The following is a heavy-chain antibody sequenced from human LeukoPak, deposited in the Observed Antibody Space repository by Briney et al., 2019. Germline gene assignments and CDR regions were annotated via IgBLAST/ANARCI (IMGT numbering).Heavy chain of an antibody. D-gene: IGHD3-22*01. CDR2: IYTSGST. CDR1: GGSISSGSYY. V-gene: IGHV4-61*02. Sequence: SETLSLTCTVSGGSISSGSYYWSWIRQPAGKGLEWIGRIYTSGSTNYNPSLKSRVTISVDTSKNQFSLKLSSVTAADTAVYYCARVKNYYDSSGYHHDAFDIWGQGTMVTVSS. CDR3: ARVKNYYDSSGYHHDAFDI. J-gene: IGHJ3*02.